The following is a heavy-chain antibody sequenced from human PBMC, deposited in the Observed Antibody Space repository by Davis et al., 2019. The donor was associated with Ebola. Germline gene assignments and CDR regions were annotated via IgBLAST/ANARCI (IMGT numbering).Heavy chain of an antibody. J-gene: IGHJ6*02. Sequence: ASVKVSCKASGYTFTSYAIHWVRQAPGEGLEWVGWINSGNGDTKCSQKFQDRVTFTRDASASTAYMELSSLRSEDTAMYYCARDEDVWGQGTTVTVSS. V-gene: IGHV1-3*04. CDR2: INSGNGDT. CDR1: GYTFTSYA. CDR3: ARDEDV.